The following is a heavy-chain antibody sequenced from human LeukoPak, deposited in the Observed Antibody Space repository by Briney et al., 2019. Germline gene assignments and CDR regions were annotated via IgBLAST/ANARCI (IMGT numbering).Heavy chain of an antibody. D-gene: IGHD3-22*01. Sequence: PGGSLRLSCAASGFTFSSYWMHWVRQAPGKGLVWVSRINSNGSSTSYADSVKGRFTISRDNSKNTLYLQMNSLRAEDTAVYYCARDWYYYDSSGYYGGLFDYWGQGTLVTVSS. CDR2: INSNGSST. CDR3: ARDWYYYDSSGYYGGLFDY. V-gene: IGHV3-74*01. CDR1: GFTFSSYW. J-gene: IGHJ4*02.